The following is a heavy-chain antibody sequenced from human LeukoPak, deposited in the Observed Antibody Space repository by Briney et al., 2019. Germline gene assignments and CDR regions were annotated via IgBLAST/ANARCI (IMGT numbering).Heavy chain of an antibody. J-gene: IGHJ5*02. CDR3: ARDGVEFYNWFDP. CDR1: GVAFSSYH. CDR2: ISSNGGST. Sequence: GGSLRLSCAASGVAFSSYHMHWVRQAPGKGLEYVSGISSNGGSTYYANSVKGRFTISRDNSKNTLYLQMNSLRAEDTAVYYCARDGVEFYNWFDPWGQGTLVTVSS. V-gene: IGHV3-64*01. D-gene: IGHD2-21*01.